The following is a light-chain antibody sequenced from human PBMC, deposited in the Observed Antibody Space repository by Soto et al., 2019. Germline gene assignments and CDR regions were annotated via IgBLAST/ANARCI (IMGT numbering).Light chain of an antibody. V-gene: IGKV3-20*01. Sequence: EIVLTQSPGTLSLSPGERATLSCRASQNISSYLAWYQQKPGQAPRLFIYGASSRATGIPDRFSGSGSGTDFTLTISRLEPEDFAVYYCQQYGSSPRTFGQGTKVDVK. CDR1: QNISSY. J-gene: IGKJ1*01. CDR3: QQYGSSPRT. CDR2: GAS.